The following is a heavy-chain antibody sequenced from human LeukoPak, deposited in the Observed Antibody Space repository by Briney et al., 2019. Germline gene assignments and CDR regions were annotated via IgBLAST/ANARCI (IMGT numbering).Heavy chain of an antibody. J-gene: IGHJ3*01. CDR2: ICYSGST. CDR1: GGSMSSYY. D-gene: IGHD1-1*01. V-gene: IGHV4-59*01. CDR3: ASGPVPPSA. Sequence: PSETLSLTCTVSGGSMSSYYWRWLRQPPGKGLEWIGYICYSGSTNYNPSLKSRVTISVDTSKNQFSLKLRSATAADTAVYYCASGPVPPSAWGQGTMVTVSS.